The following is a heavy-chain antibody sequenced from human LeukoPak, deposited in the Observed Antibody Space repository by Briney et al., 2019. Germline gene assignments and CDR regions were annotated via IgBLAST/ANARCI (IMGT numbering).Heavy chain of an antibody. V-gene: IGHV4-59*01. CDR3: ARQTMLVGYANGLGFNY. CDR1: GASISSWY. D-gene: IGHD2-2*01. J-gene: IGHJ4*02. CDR2: IYGSGST. Sequence: SETLSLTCNVTGASISSWYWSWIRQTPGKGLEWIGDIYGSGSTNYNPSLKSRVSMSADTSKNQISLNLKFVTAADTAVYYCARQTMLVGYANGLGFNYWGEGILVTVSS.